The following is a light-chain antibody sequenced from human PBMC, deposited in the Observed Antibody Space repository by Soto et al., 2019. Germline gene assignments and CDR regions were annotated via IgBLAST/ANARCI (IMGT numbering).Light chain of an antibody. CDR2: NVS. J-gene: IGKJ5*01. CDR3: QQHGISLSIT. V-gene: IGKV3-20*01. CDR1: QSLSNSF. Sequence: ETVFTQSPGSVSLSRGESATLSCRASQSLSNSFIAWYQQKPGQAPRLIIFNVSSRATGIPHRFSGSGSGTDFSLTISRLEPEDFAVYYCQQHGISLSITCGKGTRLEIK.